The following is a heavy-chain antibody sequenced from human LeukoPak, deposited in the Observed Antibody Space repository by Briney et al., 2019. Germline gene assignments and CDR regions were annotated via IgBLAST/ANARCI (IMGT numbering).Heavy chain of an antibody. J-gene: IGHJ4*02. D-gene: IGHD3-10*01. V-gene: IGHV4-59*04. Sequence: SETLSLTCTVSGGSISSYYWSWIRQPPGKGLEWIGYIYYSGSTYYNPSLKSRVTISVDTSKNQFSLKLSSVTAADTAVYYRARQYGSGSGGYWGQGTLVTVSS. CDR2: IYYSGST. CDR3: ARQYGSGSGGY. CDR1: GGSISSYY.